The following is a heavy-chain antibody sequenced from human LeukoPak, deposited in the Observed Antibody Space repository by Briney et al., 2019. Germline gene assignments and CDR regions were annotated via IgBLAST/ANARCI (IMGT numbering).Heavy chain of an antibody. J-gene: IGHJ3*02. CDR1: GFTFSSYS. V-gene: IGHV3-21*01. CDR3: ARGKDGAFDI. Sequence: GGSLRLSCAASGFTFSSYSMNWVRQAPGKGLEWVSSISSSSSYIYYADLVKGRFTISRDNAKNSLYLQMNSLRAEDTAVYYCARGKDGAFDIWGQGTMVTVSS. CDR2: ISSSSSYI.